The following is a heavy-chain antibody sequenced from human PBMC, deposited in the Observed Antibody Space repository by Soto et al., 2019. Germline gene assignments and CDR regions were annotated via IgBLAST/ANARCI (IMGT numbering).Heavy chain of an antibody. CDR2: IIPISGTA. V-gene: IGHV1-69*01. CDR3: ARSQGSSTSLEIYYYYYYGMDV. J-gene: IGHJ6*02. D-gene: IGHD2-2*01. CDR1: GVTLSSYA. Sequence: QVQLVQSGAEVKKPGSSVKVSCKASGVTLSSYAISWVRQAPGQGLEWMGGIIPISGTANYAQKFQGRVTITADESTSTVCMGLSSLRSEDTAVYFCARSQGSSTSLEIYYYYYYGMDVWGQGTTVTVSS.